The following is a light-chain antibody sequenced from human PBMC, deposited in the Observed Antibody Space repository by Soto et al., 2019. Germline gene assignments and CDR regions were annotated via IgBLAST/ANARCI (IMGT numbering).Light chain of an antibody. CDR2: GAS. J-gene: IGKJ2*01. Sequence: EIVLTQSPVTLSLPPGDRATLSCRASQTVSRNYLAWYQQKPGQAPRLLIYGASTRATGVPDRFGGSWSGTDFTLTISRLEPEDFAVYYCQQFGSSLYTFGQGTKLEIK. V-gene: IGKV3-20*01. CDR1: QTVSRNY. CDR3: QQFGSSLYT.